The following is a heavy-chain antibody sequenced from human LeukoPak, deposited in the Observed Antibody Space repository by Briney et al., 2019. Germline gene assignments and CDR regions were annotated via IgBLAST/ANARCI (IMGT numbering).Heavy chain of an antibody. V-gene: IGHV3-30*04. CDR2: ISYDGSNK. J-gene: IGHJ4*02. D-gene: IGHD6-13*01. CDR1: GFTFSSYA. CDR3: ARVRATAAGNSAPFDY. Sequence: GGSLRLSCAASGFTFSSYAMHWVRQAPGKGLEWVAVISYDGSNKYYADPVKGRFTISRDNSKNTLYLQMNSLRAEDTAVYYCARVRATAAGNSAPFDYWGQGTLVTVSS.